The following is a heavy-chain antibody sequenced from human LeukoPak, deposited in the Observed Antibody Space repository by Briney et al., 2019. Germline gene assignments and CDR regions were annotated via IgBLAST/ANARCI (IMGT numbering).Heavy chain of an antibody. V-gene: IGHV3-21*01. CDR3: ARVGDSSSWYGDFDY. Sequence: PGGSLRLSCVASGFTLGDYNMNWVRQAPGKGLEWVSSISSSSSYIYYADSVKGRFTISRDNAKNSLYLQMNSLRAEDTAVYYCARVGDSSSWYGDFDYWGQGTLVTVSS. CDR1: GFTLGDYN. D-gene: IGHD6-13*01. CDR2: ISSSSSYI. J-gene: IGHJ4*02.